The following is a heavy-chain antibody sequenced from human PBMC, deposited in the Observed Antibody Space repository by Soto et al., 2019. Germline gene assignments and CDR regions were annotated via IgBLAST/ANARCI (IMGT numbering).Heavy chain of an antibody. CDR3: ATLGTPATGLYFFDY. D-gene: IGHD2-15*01. V-gene: IGHV4-30-4*01. CDR1: GGSISSGNYY. Sequence: QVQLQESGPGLVKPSQTLSLTCTVSGGSISSGNYYWSWIRQPPGKGLEWIGFISYSGSTYYSTSIKTRVTISVDTSESQFSLNLSFVTAADTAVYYCATLGTPATGLYFFDYWGQGSLVTVSS. J-gene: IGHJ4*02. CDR2: ISYSGST.